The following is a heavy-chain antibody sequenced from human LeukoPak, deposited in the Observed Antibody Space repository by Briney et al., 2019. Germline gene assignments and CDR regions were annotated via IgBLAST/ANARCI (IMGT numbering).Heavy chain of an antibody. CDR1: AGSVSNGNYY. CDR3: GRAQQGAAGGRYYYHGVDV. V-gene: IGHV4-31*03. J-gene: IGHJ6*02. D-gene: IGHD6-13*01. CDR2: IYYSGST. Sequence: SETLSLTCTVSAGSVSNGNYYWSWLRQHPGKGLEWIGYIYYSGSTYYNPSLKSRVIISVDTSKNQFSLKLSSVTAADTAVYYCGRAQQGAAGGRYYYHGVDVWGQGTTVTVSS.